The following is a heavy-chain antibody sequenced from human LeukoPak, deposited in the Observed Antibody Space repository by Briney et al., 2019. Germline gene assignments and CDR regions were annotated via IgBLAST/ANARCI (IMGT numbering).Heavy chain of an antibody. Sequence: SETLSLTFTVSGGSISSYYWSWIRQPPGKGLEWIGYIYYSGSTNYNPSLKSRVTISVDTSKNQFSLKLSSVTAADTAVYYCARVLAGKVHFDYWGQGTLVTVSS. CDR1: GGSISSYY. D-gene: IGHD6-19*01. V-gene: IGHV4-59*01. CDR2: IYYSGST. J-gene: IGHJ4*02. CDR3: ARVLAGKVHFDY.